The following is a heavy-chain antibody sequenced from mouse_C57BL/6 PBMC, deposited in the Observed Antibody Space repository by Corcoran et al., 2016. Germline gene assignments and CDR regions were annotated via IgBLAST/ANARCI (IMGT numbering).Heavy chain of an antibody. Sequence: DVQLQESGPGLVKPSQSLSLTCSVTGYSITSGYYWNWIRQFPGNKLEWMGYISYDGSNNYNPSLKNRISITRDTSKNQFFLKLNSVTTEDTATYYCAREEDSSGYGFAYWGQGTLVTVSA. J-gene: IGHJ3*01. CDR3: AREEDSSGYGFAY. V-gene: IGHV3-6*01. CDR2: ISYDGSN. D-gene: IGHD3-2*02. CDR1: GYSITSGYY.